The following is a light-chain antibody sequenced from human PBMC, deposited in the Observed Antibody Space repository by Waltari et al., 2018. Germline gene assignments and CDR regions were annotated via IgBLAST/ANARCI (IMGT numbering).Light chain of an antibody. CDR3: QQYYITPLT. CDR2: WAS. J-gene: IGKJ4*01. CDR1: PSVLYSSTNQNS. Sequence: DILMTQSPDFLALSLGERAPINCKPSPSVLYSSTNQNSLAWYQQKQGQPHKLLICWASTRASGVPERFSGSGSWTDVTLTISSLQAEDVGLDYCQQYYITPLTFGGGTKVEIK. V-gene: IGKV4-1*01.